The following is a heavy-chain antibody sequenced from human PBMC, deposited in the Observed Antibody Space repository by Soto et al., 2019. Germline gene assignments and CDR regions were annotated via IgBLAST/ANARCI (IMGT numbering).Heavy chain of an antibody. CDR1: GFTFSSYE. CDR3: ARDSNGGYYYYGMDV. CDR2: ISSSGSTI. D-gene: IGHD4-4*01. J-gene: IGHJ6*02. V-gene: IGHV3-48*03. Sequence: GGSLRLACAASGFTFSSYEMNWVRQAPGKGLEWVSYISSSGSTIYYADSVKGRFTISRDNAKNSLYLQMNSLRAEDTAVYYCARDSNGGYYYYGMDVWGQGTTVTVSS.